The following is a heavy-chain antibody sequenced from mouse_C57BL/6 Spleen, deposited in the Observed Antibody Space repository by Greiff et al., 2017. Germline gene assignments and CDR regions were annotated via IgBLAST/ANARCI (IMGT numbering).Heavy chain of an antibody. CDR1: GYAFSSYW. CDR3: ARRTYYDYDEVFDY. V-gene: IGHV1-80*01. CDR2: IYPGDGDT. D-gene: IGHD2-4*01. J-gene: IGHJ2*01. Sequence: QVQLQQSGAELVKPGASVKISCKASGYAFSSYWMNWVKQRPGKGLEWIGQIYPGDGDTNYNGKFKGKATLTADKSSSTAYMQLSSLTSEDSAVYFCARRTYYDYDEVFDYWGQGTTLTVSS.